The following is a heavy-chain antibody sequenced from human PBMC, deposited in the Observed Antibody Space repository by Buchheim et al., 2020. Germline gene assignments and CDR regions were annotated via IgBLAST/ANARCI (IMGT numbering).Heavy chain of an antibody. V-gene: IGHV3-48*01. D-gene: IGHD6-6*01. CDR2: ISSSSSTI. J-gene: IGHJ6*02. CDR1: GFTFSSYS. CDR3: ARDGSSSSSKYYYGMDV. Sequence: EVQLVESGGGLVQPGGSLRLSCAASGFTFSSYSMNWVRQAPGKGLEWVSYISSSSSTIYYADSEKGRFTISRDNAKNSLYLQMNSLRAEDAAVYYCARDGSSSSSKYYYGMDVWGQGTT.